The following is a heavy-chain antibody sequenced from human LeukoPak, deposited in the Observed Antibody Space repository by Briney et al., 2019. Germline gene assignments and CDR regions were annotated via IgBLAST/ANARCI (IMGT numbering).Heavy chain of an antibody. CDR3: ARGRPHGNDY. D-gene: IGHD4-23*01. V-gene: IGHV3-74*01. J-gene: IGHJ4*02. CDR1: GFTFSSYW. Sequence: PGGSLRLSCAASGFTFSSYWMNWVRQAPGKGLEWVSRIGSDGSSTTYADSVKGRFSISRDNAKNTLYLQMNSLRVEDTAVYYCARGRPHGNDYWGQGTLVTVSS. CDR2: IGSDGSST.